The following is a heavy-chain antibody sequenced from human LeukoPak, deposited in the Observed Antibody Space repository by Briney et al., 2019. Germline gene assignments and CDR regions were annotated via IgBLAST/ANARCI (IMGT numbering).Heavy chain of an antibody. V-gene: IGHV3-23*01. CDR3: ARGLGSGAFDI. J-gene: IGHJ3*02. CDR1: GFTFSSYA. Sequence: GGSLRLSCAASGFTFSSYAMSWVRQAPGKGLEWVPAISGSGGSTYYADSVKGRFTISRDNAKNSLYLQMNSLRAEDTAVYYCARGLGSGAFDIWGQGTMVTVSS. D-gene: IGHD7-27*01. CDR2: ISGSGGST.